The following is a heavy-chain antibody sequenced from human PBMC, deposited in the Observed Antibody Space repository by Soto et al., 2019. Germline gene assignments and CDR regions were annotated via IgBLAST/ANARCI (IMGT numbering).Heavy chain of an antibody. J-gene: IGHJ4*02. Sequence: QVQLVQSGAEVKRPGSSVKVSCKASGDTFSFYSINWVRQAPGLGLEWMGRVNPILSLSNYAQRFQGRVTMTADKSTSTAYMVISITRSEDTAIYYCATSYGAGYRAFDYWGQGAQVIVSS. D-gene: IGHD3-10*01. CDR3: ATSYGAGYRAFDY. V-gene: IGHV1-69*02. CDR2: VNPILSLS. CDR1: GDTFSFYS.